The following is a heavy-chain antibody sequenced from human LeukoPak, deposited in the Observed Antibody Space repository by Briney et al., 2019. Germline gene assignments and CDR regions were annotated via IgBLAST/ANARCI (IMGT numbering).Heavy chain of an antibody. D-gene: IGHD3-9*01. CDR1: GYTFTSYA. V-gene: IGHV1-3*01. Sequence: GASVKVSCKASGYTFTSYAMHWVRQAPGQRLEWMGWINAGNGNTKYSQKFQGRVTITRDTSASTAYMEPSSLRSEDTAVYYCAGTLVFDWLLAYWGQGTLVTVSS. J-gene: IGHJ4*02. CDR3: AGTLVFDWLLAY. CDR2: INAGNGNT.